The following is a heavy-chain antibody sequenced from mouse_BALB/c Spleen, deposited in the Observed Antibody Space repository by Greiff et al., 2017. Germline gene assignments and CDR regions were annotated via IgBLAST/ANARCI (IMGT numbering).Heavy chain of an antibody. CDR3: ASPYYYGSSYWFAY. CDR1: GFSLTSYG. J-gene: IGHJ3*01. V-gene: IGHV2-2*02. Sequence: QVQLQQSGPGLVQPSQSLSITCTVSGFSLTSYGVHWVRQSPGKGLEWLGVIWSGGSTDYNAAFISRLSISKDNSKSQVFFKMNSLQANDATIYYCASPYYYGSSYWFAYWGQGTLGTVSA. CDR2: IWSGGST. D-gene: IGHD1-1*01.